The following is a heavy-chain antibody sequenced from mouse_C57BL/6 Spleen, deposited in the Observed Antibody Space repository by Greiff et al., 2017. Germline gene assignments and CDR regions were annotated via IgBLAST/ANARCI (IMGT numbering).Heavy chain of an antibody. CDR3: ARDTTVVAKDFDY. J-gene: IGHJ2*01. Sequence: EVQLQQSGPELVKPGASVKISCKASGYTFTDYYMNWVKQSHGKSLEWIGDINPNNGGTSYNQKFKGKATLTVDKSSSTAYMELRSLTSEDSAVYYCARDTTVVAKDFDYWGQGTTLTVSS. CDR2: INPNNGGT. V-gene: IGHV1-26*01. D-gene: IGHD1-1*01. CDR1: GYTFTDYY.